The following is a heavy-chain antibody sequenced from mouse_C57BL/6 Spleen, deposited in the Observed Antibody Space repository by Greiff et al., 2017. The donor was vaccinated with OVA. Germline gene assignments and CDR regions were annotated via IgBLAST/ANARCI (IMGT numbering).Heavy chain of an antibody. CDR2: IDPSDSET. D-gene: IGHD1-1*01. Sequence: QVQLQQPGAELVRPGSSVKLSCKASGYTFTSYWMHWVKQRPIQGLEWIGNIDPSDSETHYNQKFKDKATLTVDKSSSTAYMQLSRLTSEDSAVYDCARESIYYGSSYGYWGQGTTLTVSS. J-gene: IGHJ2*01. CDR3: ARESIYYGSSYGY. CDR1: GYTFTSYW. V-gene: IGHV1-52*01.